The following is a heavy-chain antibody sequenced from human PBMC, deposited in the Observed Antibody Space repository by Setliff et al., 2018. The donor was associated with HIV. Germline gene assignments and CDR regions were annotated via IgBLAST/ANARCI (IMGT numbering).Heavy chain of an antibody. V-gene: IGHV5-51*01. J-gene: IGHJ4*02. CDR3: ARLRHNRPWLVVNSPLDS. Sequence: GESLKISCKGSGYSFTSYWIGWVRQMPGKGLEWMGIIYPGDSDTRYSPSFQGQVTISADKSISTAYLQWSSLKASDTAIYYCARLRHNRPWLVVNSPLDSWGQGTLVTVSS. CDR1: GYSFTSYW. CDR2: IYPGDSDT. D-gene: IGHD6-19*01.